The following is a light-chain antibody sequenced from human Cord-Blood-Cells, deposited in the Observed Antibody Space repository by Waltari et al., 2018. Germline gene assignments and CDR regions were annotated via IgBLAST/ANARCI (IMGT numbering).Light chain of an antibody. CDR3: QQYDTFT. Sequence: DIQMTQSPSSLSASVGDRVTITCQASQDISNYLNWYQQKPGKAPKLLIYDASHLETGVPSRFSGSGAGTDFTFTISSLQPEDIATYYCQQYDTFTFGPGTKVDIK. CDR2: DAS. J-gene: IGKJ3*01. V-gene: IGKV1-33*01. CDR1: QDISNY.